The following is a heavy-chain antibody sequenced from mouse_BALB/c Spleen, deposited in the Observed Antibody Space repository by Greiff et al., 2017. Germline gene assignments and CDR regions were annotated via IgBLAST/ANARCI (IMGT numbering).Heavy chain of an antibody. Sequence: EVQLQESGGGLVQPGGSRKLSCAASGFTFSSFGMHWVRQAPEKGLEWVAYISSGSSTIYYADTVKGRFTISRDNPKNTLFLQMTSLRSEDTAMYYCARSVYDYSFAYWGQGTLVTVSA. V-gene: IGHV5-17*02. J-gene: IGHJ3*01. D-gene: IGHD2-4*01. CDR3: ARSVYDYSFAY. CDR2: ISSGSSTI. CDR1: GFTFSSFG.